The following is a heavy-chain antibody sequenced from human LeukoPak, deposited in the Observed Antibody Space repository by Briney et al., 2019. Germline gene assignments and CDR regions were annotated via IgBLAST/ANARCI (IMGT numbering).Heavy chain of an antibody. V-gene: IGHV1-18*01. CDR2: ISAYNGNT. Sequence: ASVKVSCKASGYTFTSYGISWVRQAPGQGLEWMGWISAYNGNTNYAQKLQGRVTMTTDTSTSTAYMELRSLRSDDTAVYYCARPSITIFGVVIPKFDPWGQGTLVTVSS. CDR3: ARPSITIFGVVIPKFDP. D-gene: IGHD3-3*01. J-gene: IGHJ5*02. CDR1: GYTFTSYG.